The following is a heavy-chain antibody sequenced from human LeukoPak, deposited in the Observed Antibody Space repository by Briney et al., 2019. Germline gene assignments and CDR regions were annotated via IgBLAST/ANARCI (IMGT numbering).Heavy chain of an antibody. D-gene: IGHD5-24*01. CDR2: IYYSGST. Sequence: SETLSLTCTVSGGSVSSGSYYWSWIRQPPGKGLEWIGYIYYSGSTNYNPSLKSRVTISVDTSKNQFSLKLSSVTAADTAVYYCARGDRRDGYNLVYWGQGTLATVSS. J-gene: IGHJ4*02. V-gene: IGHV4-61*01. CDR1: GGSVSSGSYY. CDR3: ARGDRRDGYNLVY.